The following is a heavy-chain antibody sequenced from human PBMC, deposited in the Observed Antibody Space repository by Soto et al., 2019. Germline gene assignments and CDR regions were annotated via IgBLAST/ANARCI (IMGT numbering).Heavy chain of an antibody. CDR2: INHSGST. J-gene: IGHJ6*03. CDR3: ARGPFSDYGGSYYYMDV. CDR1: GGSFSGYY. V-gene: IGHV4-34*01. D-gene: IGHD4-17*01. Sequence: SETLSLTCAVYGGSFSGYYWSWIRQPPGKGLEWIGEINHSGSTNYNPSLKSRVTISVDTSKNQFSLKLSSVTAADTAVYYCARGPFSDYGGSYYYMDVWGKGTTVTVSS.